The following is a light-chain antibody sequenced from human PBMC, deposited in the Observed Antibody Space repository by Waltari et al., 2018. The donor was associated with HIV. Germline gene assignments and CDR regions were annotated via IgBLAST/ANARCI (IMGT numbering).Light chain of an antibody. CDR3: QQYNNWPPGT. J-gene: IGKJ4*01. CDR1: QSVSSN. V-gene: IGKV3-15*01. Sequence: EIVMTQSPATLSVSPGERDTISCRASQSVSSNLAWYQQKPGQAPRLLIYGASTRATGIPARFSGSGSGTEFSLTISSLQSEDFAVYYCQQYNNWPPGTFGGGTKVEIK. CDR2: GAS.